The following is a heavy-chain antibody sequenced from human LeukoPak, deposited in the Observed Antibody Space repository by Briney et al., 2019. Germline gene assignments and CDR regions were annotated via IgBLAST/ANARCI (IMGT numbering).Heavy chain of an antibody. D-gene: IGHD6-13*01. Sequence: GASVKVSCKASGYTFTSYDISWVRQAPGQGLEWMGWISAYNGNTKYTQKLQGRVTMTTDTSTSTAYMELRSLRSDDTAVYYCARHGPAGDSSSCFDYWGQGTLVTVSS. CDR1: GYTFTSYD. CDR3: ARHGPAGDSSSCFDY. J-gene: IGHJ4*02. V-gene: IGHV1-18*01. CDR2: ISAYNGNT.